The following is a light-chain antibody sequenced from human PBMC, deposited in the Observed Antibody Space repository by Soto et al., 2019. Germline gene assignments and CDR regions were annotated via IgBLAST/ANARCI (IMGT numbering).Light chain of an antibody. J-gene: IGKJ1*01. Sequence: VLTQSPVTRSLSPGERATLSFRAGQSFRGLLAWYPPRPGQAPRLLIYGASTRATGILARSSGSSSCTEFALPISSLQSEEFAVFYCQQYNKWPPQTFGQGTKVDIK. CDR3: QQYNKWPPQT. V-gene: IGKV3-15*01. CDR1: QSFRGL. CDR2: GAS.